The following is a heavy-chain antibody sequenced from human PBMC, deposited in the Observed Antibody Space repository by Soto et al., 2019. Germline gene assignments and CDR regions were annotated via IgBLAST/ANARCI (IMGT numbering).Heavy chain of an antibody. J-gene: IGHJ4*02. CDR1: GFTFRRFA. V-gene: IGHV3-23*01. CDR2: ISGSGGST. CDR3: ARGFSAGKGSPPDF. D-gene: IGHD6-13*01. Sequence: GGSVRRSCAASGFTFRRFALSWFRHAPGKGLDWVSAISGSGGSTYSADSVKGRFTISRDNSKNTLYLQMSSLRAEDTAVYYCARGFSAGKGSPPDFCGQGSLVTVSS.